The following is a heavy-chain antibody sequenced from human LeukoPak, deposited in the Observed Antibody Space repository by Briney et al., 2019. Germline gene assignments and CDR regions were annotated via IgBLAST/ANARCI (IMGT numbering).Heavy chain of an antibody. Sequence: ASVKVSCKASGYTFTSYAMHWVRQAPGQRLEWMGWISAYNGNTNYAQKLQGRVTMTTDTSTSTAYMELRSLRSDDTAVYYCARGDNSDLNWFDPWGQGTLVTVSS. J-gene: IGHJ5*02. CDR3: ARGDNSDLNWFDP. CDR1: GYTFTSYA. CDR2: ISAYNGNT. V-gene: IGHV1-18*01. D-gene: IGHD2-15*01.